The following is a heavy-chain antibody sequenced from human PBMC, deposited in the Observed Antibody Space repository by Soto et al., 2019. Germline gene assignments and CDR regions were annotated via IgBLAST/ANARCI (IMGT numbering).Heavy chain of an antibody. Sequence: QVQLQESGPGLVKPSETLSLTCTVDSISTYYWNWLRQPPGKGLEWIGYIYYMGRTNYNSSLKSRVTMSIDTSKNQFSLKLSSVTAADTAIYYCARDPVGPTHFDYWGQGAAVTVSS. J-gene: IGHJ4*02. CDR1: SISTYY. V-gene: IGHV4-59*01. D-gene: IGHD1-26*01. CDR2: IYYMGRT. CDR3: ARDPVGPTHFDY.